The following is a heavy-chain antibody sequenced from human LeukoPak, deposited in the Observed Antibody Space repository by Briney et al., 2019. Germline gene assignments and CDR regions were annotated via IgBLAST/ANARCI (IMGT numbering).Heavy chain of an antibody. D-gene: IGHD6-19*01. CDR1: GGSISTYY. CDR3: ARGYSSGWYRGGDY. Sequence: KPSETLSLTCTVSGGSISTYYWSWIRQPPGKGLEYIGYIYDSGSTNYNPSLKSRVTISVDTSKNQFSLKLSSVTAADTAVYYCARGYSSGWYRGGDYWGQGTLVTVSS. CDR2: IYDSGST. V-gene: IGHV4-59*08. J-gene: IGHJ4*02.